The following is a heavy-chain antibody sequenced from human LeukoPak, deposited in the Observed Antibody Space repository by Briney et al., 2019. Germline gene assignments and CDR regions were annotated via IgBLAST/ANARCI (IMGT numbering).Heavy chain of an antibody. D-gene: IGHD6-19*01. CDR2: IYSGGDT. Sequence: PGGSLRLSCAASGFTFSSYGMHWVRQAPGKGLEWVSVIYSGGDTYYADSVKGRFTISRDISKNMIYLEMSSLKAEDTAVYYCAKERNLEIAVAGTIFDYWGQGTLVTVSS. CDR1: GFTFSSYG. CDR3: AKERNLEIAVAGTIFDY. J-gene: IGHJ4*02. V-gene: IGHV3-NL1*01.